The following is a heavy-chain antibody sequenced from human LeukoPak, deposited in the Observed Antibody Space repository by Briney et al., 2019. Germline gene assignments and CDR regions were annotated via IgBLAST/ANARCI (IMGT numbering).Heavy chain of an antibody. V-gene: IGHV4-38-2*02. Sequence: PSETLSLTCTVSGDSISSGYYWGWIRQPPGRGLEWIGSIHHSGSSYYNPSLKSRVTISVDTSKNQFSLKLSSVTAADTAVHYCATYYDGSGSPRFDPWGQGTLVTVSS. CDR1: GDSISSGYY. CDR3: ATYYDGSGSPRFDP. J-gene: IGHJ5*02. D-gene: IGHD3-22*01. CDR2: IHHSGSS.